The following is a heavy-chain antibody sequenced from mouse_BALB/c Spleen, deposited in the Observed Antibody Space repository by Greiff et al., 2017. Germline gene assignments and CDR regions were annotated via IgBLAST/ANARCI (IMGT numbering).Heavy chain of an antibody. CDR3: TREGDYYGNLYYFDY. CDR1: GFAFSSYD. Sequence: EVQLVESGGGLVKPGGSLKLSCAASGFAFSSYDMSWVRQTPEKRLAWVATISSGGSYTYYPDSVKGRFTISRDIAKNTLYLQMSSLKSEDTAMYYCTREGDYYGNLYYFDYWGQGTTLTVSS. CDR2: ISSGGSYT. J-gene: IGHJ2*01. D-gene: IGHD1-1*01. V-gene: IGHV5-6-4*01.